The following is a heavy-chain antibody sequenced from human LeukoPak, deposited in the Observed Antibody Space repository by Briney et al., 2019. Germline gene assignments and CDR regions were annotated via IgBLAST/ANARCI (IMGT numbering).Heavy chain of an antibody. CDR1: GGSISNYY. D-gene: IGHD7-27*01. J-gene: IGHJ4*02. V-gene: IGHV4-59*01. CDR3: ASRKLGNDY. CDR2: IYHTGST. Sequence: SETLSLTCTVSGGSISNYYWSWIRQSPGKGLEWIGYIYHTGSTSYSPSLKSRVTISADTSQNQFSLKLSSVTAADTAVYYCASRKLGNDYWGQGTLVTVSS.